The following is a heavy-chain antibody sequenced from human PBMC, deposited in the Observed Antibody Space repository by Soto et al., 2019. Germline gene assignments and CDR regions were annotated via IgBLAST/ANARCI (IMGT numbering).Heavy chain of an antibody. CDR1: GFTFTSYT. V-gene: IGHV3-23*01. CDR3: AEVDGGAR. Sequence: EVHLLESGGGLIQPGGSLRLSCAASGFTFTSYTMTWVRQAPGKGLEWVSSISESGGSTHYADSVRGRFTISRDHSKNPVYLQLNCLRAANTTVTYCAEVDGGARWGQGNLVIVSS. CDR2: ISESGGST. J-gene: IGHJ4*02. D-gene: IGHD4-17*01.